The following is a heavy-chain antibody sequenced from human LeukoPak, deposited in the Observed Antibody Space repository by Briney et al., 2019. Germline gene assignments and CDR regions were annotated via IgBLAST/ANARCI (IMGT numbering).Heavy chain of an antibody. Sequence: SSETLSLTCTVSGGSISSGDYYWSWIRQPPGKGLEWIGYIYYSGSTYYNPSLKSRVTISVDTSKNQFSLKLSSVTAADTAVYYCARAVDYNWFDPWGQGTPVTVSS. D-gene: IGHD4/OR15-4a*01. CDR3: ARAVDYNWFDP. J-gene: IGHJ5*02. CDR2: IYYSGST. CDR1: GGSISSGDYY. V-gene: IGHV4-30-4*01.